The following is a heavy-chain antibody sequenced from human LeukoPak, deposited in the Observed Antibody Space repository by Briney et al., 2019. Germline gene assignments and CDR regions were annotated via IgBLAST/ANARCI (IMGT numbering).Heavy chain of an antibody. J-gene: IGHJ6*02. CDR1: GGSISSSNW. D-gene: IGHD6-13*01. V-gene: IGHV4-4*02. CDR2: IYHSGST. CDR3: ARGPGSSSSILSYYYYYGMDV. Sequence: PSETLSLTCAVSGGSISSSNWWSWVRPPPGKGLEWIGEIYHSGSTNYNPSLKSRVTISVDKSKNQFSLKLSSVTAADTAVYYCARGPGSSSSILSYYYYYGMDVWGQGTTVTVSS.